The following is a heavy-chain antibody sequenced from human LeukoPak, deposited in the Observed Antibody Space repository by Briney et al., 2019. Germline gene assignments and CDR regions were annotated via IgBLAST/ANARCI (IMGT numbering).Heavy chain of an antibody. CDR2: IIPIFGTA. D-gene: IGHD4-17*01. CDR3: AREGDGDYHAFDI. CDR1: GGTFSSYA. V-gene: IGHV1-69*05. Sequence: SVKVSCKASGGTFSSYAISWVRQAPGQGLEWMGGIIPIFGTANYAQKFQGRVTMTRDTSTSTVYMELSSLRSEDTAVYYCAREGDGDYHAFDIWGQGTMDTVSS. J-gene: IGHJ3*02.